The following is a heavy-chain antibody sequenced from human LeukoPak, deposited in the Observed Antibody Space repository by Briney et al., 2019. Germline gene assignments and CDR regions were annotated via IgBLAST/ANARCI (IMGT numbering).Heavy chain of an antibody. CDR2: IKQDGSEK. J-gene: IGHJ6*03. V-gene: IGHV3-7*01. CDR1: GFTFSSYL. Sequence: GGSLRLSCTASGFTFSSYLMSWVRQAPGKGLEWVANIKQDGSEKYYVDSVKGRFTISRDNAKNSLYLQVNSLRAEDTAVYYCAKRSYYYYMDVWGKGTTVTVSS. CDR3: AKRSYYYYMDV. D-gene: IGHD6-6*01.